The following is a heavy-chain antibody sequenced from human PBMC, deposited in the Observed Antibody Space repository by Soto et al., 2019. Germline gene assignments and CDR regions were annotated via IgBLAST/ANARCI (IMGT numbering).Heavy chain of an antibody. CDR2: INPDSGDT. CDR3: ARVRYGDFSFQY. D-gene: IGHD4-17*01. CDR1: GYSFIGFY. J-gene: IGHJ4*02. V-gene: IGHV1-2*02. Sequence: QVQLVQSGTEVKKPGASVKVSCKSSGYSFIGFYLHWVRQAPGRGREWMGLINPDSGDTDYAQKFQGRVTMTRDTAISTAYMELSRVTSDDTAVYYCARVRYGDFSFQYWGQGTLVSVSS.